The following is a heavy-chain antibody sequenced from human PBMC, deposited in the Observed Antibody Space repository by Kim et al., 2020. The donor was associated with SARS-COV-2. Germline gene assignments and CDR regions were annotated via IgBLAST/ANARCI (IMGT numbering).Heavy chain of an antibody. D-gene: IGHD1-26*01. J-gene: IGHJ5*02. CDR3: ASVATNSRWFDP. Sequence: NYNPSLKSRVTISVDTSKNQFSLKLSSVTAADTAVYYCASVATNSRWFDPWGQGTLVTVSS. V-gene: IGHV4-34*01.